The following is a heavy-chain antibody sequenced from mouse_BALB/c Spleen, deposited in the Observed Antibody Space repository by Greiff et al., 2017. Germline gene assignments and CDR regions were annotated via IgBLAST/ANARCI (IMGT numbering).Heavy chain of an antibody. D-gene: IGHD2-4*01. CDR1: GYTFTSYW. CDR2: IYPGDGDT. J-gene: IGHJ3*01. CDR3: ARSDYDYDFAY. V-gene: IGHV1-87*01. Sequence: QVQLKESGAELARPGASVKLSCKASGYTFTSYWMQWVKQRPGQGLEWIGAIYPGDGDTRYTQKFKGKATLTADKSSSTAYMQLSSLASEDSAVYYCARSDYDYDFAYWGQGTLVTVSA.